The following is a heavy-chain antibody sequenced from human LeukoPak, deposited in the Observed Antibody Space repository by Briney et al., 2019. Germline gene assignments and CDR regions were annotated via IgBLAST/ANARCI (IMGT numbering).Heavy chain of an antibody. D-gene: IGHD6-19*01. CDR1: GGTFSSYA. J-gene: IGHJ6*04. V-gene: IGHV1-18*01. CDR3: ARLSSGWPQNYGMDV. CDR2: ISAYNGNT. Sequence: GSSVKVSCKASGGTFSSYAICWVRQAPGQGLEWMGCISAYNGNTKYAQKLQGRVTMTTDTSTSTAYMELRSLRFDDTAVYYCARLSSGWPQNYGMDVWGKGTTVNVSS.